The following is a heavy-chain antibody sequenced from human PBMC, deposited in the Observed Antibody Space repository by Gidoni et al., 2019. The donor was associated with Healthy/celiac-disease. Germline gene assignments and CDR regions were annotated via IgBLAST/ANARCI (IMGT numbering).Heavy chain of an antibody. V-gene: IGHV3-33*01. CDR1: GFTFSSYG. D-gene: IGHD6-19*01. Sequence: QVQLVESGGGVVQPGRSLRLSCAASGFTFSSYGLHWVRQAPGKGLEWVAVIWYDGSNKYYADSVKGRFTISRDNSKNTLYLQMNSLRAEDTAVYYCARALKYSSGSTAGPNWYFDLWGRGTLVTVSS. CDR2: IWYDGSNK. J-gene: IGHJ2*01. CDR3: ARALKYSSGSTAGPNWYFDL.